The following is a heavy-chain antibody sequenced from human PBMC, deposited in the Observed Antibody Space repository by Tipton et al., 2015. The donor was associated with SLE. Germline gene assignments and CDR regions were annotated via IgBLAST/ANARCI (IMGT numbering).Heavy chain of an antibody. CDR1: GYTFTSYY. J-gene: IGHJ6*02. Sequence: QVQLVQSGAEVKKPGASVKVSCKASGYTFTSYYMHWVRQAPGQGLEWMGIINPSGGSTSYAQKFQGRVTMTRDTSTSTVYMELSSLRSEDTAVYYCAKDPPYSSSWYGRGGMDVWGQGTTVTVSS. D-gene: IGHD6-13*01. CDR3: AKDPPYSSSWYGRGGMDV. CDR2: INPSGGST. V-gene: IGHV1-46*01.